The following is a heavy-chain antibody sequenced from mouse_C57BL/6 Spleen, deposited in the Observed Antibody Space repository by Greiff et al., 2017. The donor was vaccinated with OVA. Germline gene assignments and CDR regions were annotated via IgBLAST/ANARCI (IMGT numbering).Heavy chain of an antibody. D-gene: IGHD1-1*01. CDR1: GYTFTSYW. Sequence: QVQLQQPGAELVRPGSSVKLSCKASGYTFTSYWMDWVKQRPGQGLEWIGNIYPSDSETHYNQKFKDKATLTVDKSSSTAYMQLSSLTSEDSAVYYGARWYYGSGHYFDYWGQGTTLTVSS. CDR2: IYPSDSET. J-gene: IGHJ2*01. CDR3: ARWYYGSGHYFDY. V-gene: IGHV1-61*01.